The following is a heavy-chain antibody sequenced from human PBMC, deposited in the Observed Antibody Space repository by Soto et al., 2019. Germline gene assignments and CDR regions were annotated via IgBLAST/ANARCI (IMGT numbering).Heavy chain of an antibody. Sequence: SETLSLTCTVSGGSISSYYWSWIRQPPGKGLEWIGYIYYSGSTNYNPSLKSRVTISVDTSKNQFSLKLSSVTAADTAVYYCARESPQSWYCSSTSCHTGWFDPWGQGTLVTVSS. J-gene: IGHJ5*02. V-gene: IGHV4-59*01. CDR2: IYYSGST. CDR3: ARESPQSWYCSSTSCHTGWFDP. CDR1: GGSISSYY. D-gene: IGHD2-2*02.